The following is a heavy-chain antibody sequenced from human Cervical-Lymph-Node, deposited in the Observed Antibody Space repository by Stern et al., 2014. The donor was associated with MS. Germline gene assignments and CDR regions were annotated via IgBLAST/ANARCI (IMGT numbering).Heavy chain of an antibody. V-gene: IGHV3-15*01. CDR2: IKSQTDGGTT. CDR3: ATVGP. CDR1: GFTFSNAW. Sequence: EEQLVQPGGGLVKPGGSLSISCAASGFTFSNAWMTWVRQAPGKGLEWVGRIKSQTDGGTTDYAAPVKGRFIISRDDSKNTLYLQMNSLKTEDTAVYYCATVGPWGQGTLVIVSS. J-gene: IGHJ5*02.